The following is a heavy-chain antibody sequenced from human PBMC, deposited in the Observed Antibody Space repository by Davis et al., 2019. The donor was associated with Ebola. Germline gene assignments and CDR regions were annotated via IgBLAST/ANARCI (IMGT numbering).Heavy chain of an antibody. CDR2: IYPGDSDT. CDR3: ARRGGWSVAFVDD. V-gene: IGHV5-51*01. CDR1: GYTFTTYC. J-gene: IGHJ4*02. D-gene: IGHD3-3*02. Sequence: GESLKISCTGSGYTFTTYCIRWVRQLPGKGLEWLGIIYPGDSDTRYSPSFQGQVTISADKSISTPYLQWSSLKASDTAMYYCARRGGWSVAFVDDWGQGTLVTVSS.